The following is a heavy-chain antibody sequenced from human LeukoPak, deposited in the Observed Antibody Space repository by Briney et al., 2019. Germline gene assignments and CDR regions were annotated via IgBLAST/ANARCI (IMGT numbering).Heavy chain of an antibody. CDR2: IHPGDSDT. CDR3: ARHRVLPSGRWYDY. V-gene: IGHV5-51*01. Sequence: GESLKISFKGSGYRFSNYWIGWVRPMPGKGLGSMGIIHPGDSDTRYSPSFQGQVTISADKSINTAYLQWSSLKASDTAMYYCARHRVLPSGRWYDYWGQGTLVTVSS. CDR1: GYRFSNYW. J-gene: IGHJ4*02. D-gene: IGHD2-2*01.